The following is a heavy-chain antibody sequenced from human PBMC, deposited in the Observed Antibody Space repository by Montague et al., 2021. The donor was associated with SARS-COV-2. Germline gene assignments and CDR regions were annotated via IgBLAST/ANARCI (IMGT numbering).Heavy chain of an antibody. J-gene: IGHJ4*02. CDR2: TYAAVSS. V-gene: IGHV4-61*08. Sequence: SETLSLTCTVESDAPVSWYSGAVRQSPRLNLSHLRNTYAAVSSKYKPSLKSRVTISIDTPKNQFSLKLRSVTAADTAVYFCARAQTTCFIANCVNYFDYWGQGALVTFSS. CDR3: ARAQTTCFIANCVNYFDY. CDR1: SDAPVSWY. D-gene: IGHD2-2*01.